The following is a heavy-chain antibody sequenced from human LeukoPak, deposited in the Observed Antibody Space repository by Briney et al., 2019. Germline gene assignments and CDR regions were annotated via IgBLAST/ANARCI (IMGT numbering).Heavy chain of an antibody. CDR3: AKDTIFGVVIIRDYFDY. Sequence: PGGSLRLSCAASGFTFSSYAMSWVRQAPGRGLEWASAISGSGGSTYYADSVKGRFTISRDNSKNTLYLQMNSLRAEDTAVYYCAKDTIFGVVIIRDYFDYWGQGTLVTVSS. D-gene: IGHD3-3*01. CDR2: ISGSGGST. CDR1: GFTFSSYA. V-gene: IGHV3-23*01. J-gene: IGHJ4*02.